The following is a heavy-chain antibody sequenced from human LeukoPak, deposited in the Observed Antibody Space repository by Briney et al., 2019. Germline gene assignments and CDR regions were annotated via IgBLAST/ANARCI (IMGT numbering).Heavy chain of an antibody. Sequence: GASVKVSCKASGYTFTSYYMHWVRQAPGQGLEWMGIINPSGGSTSYAQKFQGRVTMTRDTSTSTVYMELSSLRSEDTAVYYCARDGSPPDYGDNAYYFDYWGQGTLVTVSS. CDR2: INPSGGST. CDR3: ARDGSPPDYGDNAYYFDY. J-gene: IGHJ4*02. CDR1: GYTFTSYY. D-gene: IGHD4-17*01. V-gene: IGHV1-46*01.